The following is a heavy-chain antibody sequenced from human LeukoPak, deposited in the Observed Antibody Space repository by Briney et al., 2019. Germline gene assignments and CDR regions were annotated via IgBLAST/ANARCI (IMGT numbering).Heavy chain of an antibody. D-gene: IGHD3/OR15-3a*01. CDR3: ARGVRYGLNY. Sequence: GGSLRLSCAASGFTFDDYAMHCVRQAPGKGLEWVSLISGDGSSTNYADSVKGRFTMSRDNTKNTLYLQMNSLGAEDTAVYYCARGVRYGLNYWGQGTLVTVSS. CDR1: GFTFDDYA. V-gene: IGHV3-43*02. CDR2: ISGDGSST. J-gene: IGHJ4*02.